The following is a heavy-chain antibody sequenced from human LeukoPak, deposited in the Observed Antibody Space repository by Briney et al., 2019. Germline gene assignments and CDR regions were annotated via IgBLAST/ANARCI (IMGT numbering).Heavy chain of an antibody. CDR3: ARQVLEMTAMYAFDI. D-gene: IGHD5-24*01. J-gene: IGHJ3*02. Sequence: SETLSLTCTASGGSIRSSSYYWGWLRQPPGKGLEWTGSIYYDWRPYYNPSLKSRATISVDTSKNQFSLMVRSVTAADTAVFFCARQVLEMTAMYAFDIWGEGTIVTVSS. V-gene: IGHV4-39*01. CDR2: IYYDWRP. CDR1: GGSIRSSSYY.